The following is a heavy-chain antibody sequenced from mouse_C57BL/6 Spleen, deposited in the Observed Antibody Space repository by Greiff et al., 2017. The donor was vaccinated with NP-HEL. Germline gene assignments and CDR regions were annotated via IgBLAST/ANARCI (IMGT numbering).Heavy chain of an antibody. Sequence: EVKVVESGEGLVKPGGSLKLSCAASGFTFSSYAMSWVRQTPEKRLEWVAYISSGGDYIYYADTVKGRFTISRDNARNTLYLQMSSLKSEDTAMYYCTRIRDGYYDYWGQGTTLTVSS. CDR3: TRIRDGYYDY. CDR1: GFTFSSYA. D-gene: IGHD2-3*01. J-gene: IGHJ2*01. V-gene: IGHV5-9-1*02. CDR2: ISSGGDYI.